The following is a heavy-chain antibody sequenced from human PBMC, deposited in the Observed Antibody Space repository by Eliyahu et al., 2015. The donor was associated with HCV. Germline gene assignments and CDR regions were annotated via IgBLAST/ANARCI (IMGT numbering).Heavy chain of an antibody. D-gene: IGHD1-1*01. CDR3: ARAQRLGGPNSGFDL. CDR1: GDSISSYY. V-gene: IGHV4-59*01. Sequence: QVQLQESGPGLVKPSETLSLTCTVSGDSISSYYWXWIRQSPGKGLEWIGYIYNGGFTNYNPSLKSRTTVSLDTSKNQFSLNLTSVAAADTAIYYCARAQRLGGPNSGFDLWGRGTLVTVSS. J-gene: IGHJ4*02. CDR2: IYNGGFT.